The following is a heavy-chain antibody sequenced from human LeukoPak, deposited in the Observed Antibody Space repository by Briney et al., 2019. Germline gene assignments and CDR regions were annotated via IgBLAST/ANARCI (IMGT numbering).Heavy chain of an antibody. D-gene: IGHD2-15*01. CDR2: IWYGGSNK. Sequence: GRSLRLSCAASGFTFSSYGMHWVRQAPGKGLEWVAVIWYGGSNKYYADSVKGRFTISRDNSKNTLYLQMNSLRAEDTAVYYCAKDYTYCSGGSCHQAAFDIWGQGTMVTVSS. CDR1: GFTFSSYG. J-gene: IGHJ3*02. V-gene: IGHV3-30*18. CDR3: AKDYTYCSGGSCHQAAFDI.